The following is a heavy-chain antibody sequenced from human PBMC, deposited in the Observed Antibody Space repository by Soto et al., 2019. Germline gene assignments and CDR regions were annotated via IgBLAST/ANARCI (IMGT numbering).Heavy chain of an antibody. Sequence: SVKVSCKASGFTFTSSAVQWVRQARGQRLEWIGWIVVGSGNTNYAQKFQERVTITRDMSTSTAYMELSSLRSEDTAVYYCAAVSDFWSGYYAYYFDYWGQGTLVTVSS. V-gene: IGHV1-58*01. CDR3: AAVSDFWSGYYAYYFDY. CDR2: IVVGSGNT. D-gene: IGHD3-3*01. J-gene: IGHJ4*02. CDR1: GFTFTSSA.